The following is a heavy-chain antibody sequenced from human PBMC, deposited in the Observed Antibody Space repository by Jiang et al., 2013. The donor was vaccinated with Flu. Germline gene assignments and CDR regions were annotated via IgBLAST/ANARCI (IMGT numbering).Heavy chain of an antibody. Sequence: GSGLVKPSETLSLTCTVSGGSISGSYWSRIRQPPGKGLEWIGYIYNTESSDYSGSTNYNPSLQSRVTISVDTSKNQFSLNLRSVTAADTAVYYCARDPDCSGGSCPAFDIWGQGHWSPSLQ. CDR2: IYNTESSDYSGST. CDR3: ARDPDCSGGSCPAFDI. D-gene: IGHD2-15*01. J-gene: IGHJ3*02. CDR1: GGSISGSY. V-gene: IGHV4-59*01.